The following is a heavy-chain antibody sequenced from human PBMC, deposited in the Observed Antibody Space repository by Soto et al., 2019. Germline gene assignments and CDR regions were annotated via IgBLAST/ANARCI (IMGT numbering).Heavy chain of an antibody. J-gene: IGHJ3*02. V-gene: IGHV1-2*04. CDR1: GYTFTGYY. Sequence: ASVKVSCKDSGYTFTGYYMHWVRQAPGQGLEWMGWINPNSGGTNYAQKFQGWVTMTRDTSISTAYMELSRLRSDDTAVYYCARAKESGDFDIWAQGKMVTVS. CDR2: INPNSGGT. D-gene: IGHD2-21*01. CDR3: ARAKESGDFDI.